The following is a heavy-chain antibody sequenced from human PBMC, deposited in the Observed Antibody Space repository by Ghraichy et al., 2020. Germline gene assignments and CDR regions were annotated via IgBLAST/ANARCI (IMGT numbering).Heavy chain of an antibody. D-gene: IGHD2-2*01. Sequence: ETLSLTCVVSGGSISVTNWWNWVRQSPGKGLEWIGEIHHGGTTNYNPSLRSRVTMFIDTSKNQFSLKLTSVTAADTAVYYCARGWWGCRETSCYLEHWGQGTLATVSS. CDR2: IHHGGTT. CDR1: GGSISVTNW. V-gene: IGHV4/OR15-8*01. CDR3: ARGWWGCRETSCYLEH. J-gene: IGHJ4*02.